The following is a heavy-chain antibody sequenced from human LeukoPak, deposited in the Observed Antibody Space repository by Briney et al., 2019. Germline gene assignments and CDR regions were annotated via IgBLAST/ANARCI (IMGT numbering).Heavy chain of an antibody. CDR3: ARGVIAAAAYYYGMDV. CDR2: ISSSSSYI. J-gene: IGHJ6*04. V-gene: IGHV3-21*01. CDR1: GFTFSSYS. Sequence: GGSLRLSCAASGFTFSSYSMNCVRQAPGKGLEWVSSISSSSSYIYYADSVKGRFTISRDNAKNSLYLQMNSLRAEDTAVYYCARGVIAAAAYYYGMDVWGKGTTVTVSS. D-gene: IGHD6-13*01.